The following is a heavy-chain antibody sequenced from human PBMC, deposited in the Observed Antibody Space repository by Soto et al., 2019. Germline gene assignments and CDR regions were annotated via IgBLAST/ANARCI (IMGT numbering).Heavy chain of an antibody. CDR1: GFTFSSYW. D-gene: IGHD2-21*01. CDR2: INSDGSST. V-gene: IGHV3-74*01. Sequence: EVQLVESGGGLVQPGGSLRLSCAASGFTFSSYWMHWDRQAQGKGRVQVSRINSDGSSTSYADAVKGRFTISRDNTKNRLYLLMNGLRAGDTAVYYCASGQGYGYSSPQNYYYYGMDVWGQGTTVTVSS. CDR3: ASGQGYGYSSPQNYYYYGMDV. J-gene: IGHJ6*02.